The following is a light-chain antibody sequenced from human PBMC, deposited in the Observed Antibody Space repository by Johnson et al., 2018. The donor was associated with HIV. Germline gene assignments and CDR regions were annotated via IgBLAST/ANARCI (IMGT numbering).Light chain of an antibody. J-gene: IGLJ1*01. CDR3: GTWDSSLSIYV. V-gene: IGLV1-51*02. CDR2: ENT. CDR1: SSNIANKY. Sequence: HSVLTQPPSVSAAPGQKVTISCSGSSSNIANKYVSWYQHLPGTAPKLLIYENTRRPSGIPDRFSGSKSGTSATLGITGLQTGDEADYYCGTWDSSLSIYVFGTGTKVTVL.